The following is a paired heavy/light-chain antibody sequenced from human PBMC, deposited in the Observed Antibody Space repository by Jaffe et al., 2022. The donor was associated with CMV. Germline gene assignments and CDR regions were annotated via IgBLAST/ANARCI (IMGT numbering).Heavy chain of an antibody. CDR3: ARGPPTFYSGSGSYYDFDS. V-gene: IGHV4-34*01. Sequence: QVQLQQWGAGLLKPSETLSLTCAVNGESFSGYYWTWIRQPPGKGLEWIGEINHSGRTNYNPSLKSRVTISVDTSKNQFSLKLSSVTAADTAVYYCARGPPTFYSGSGSYYDFDSWGQGTLVTVSS. J-gene: IGHJ4*02. D-gene: IGHD3-10*01. CDR2: INHSGRT. CDR1: GESFSGYY.
Light chain of an antibody. Sequence: QSALTQPASVSGSPGQSITISCTGTSSDVGGYNYVSWYQQHPGKAPKLMINDVSNRPSGVSNRFSGSKSGNTASLTISGLQAEDEADYYCSSYSSSSTLYLFGTGTKVTVL. CDR1: SSDVGGYNY. CDR3: SSYSSSSTLYL. V-gene: IGLV2-14*03. CDR2: DVS. J-gene: IGLJ1*01.